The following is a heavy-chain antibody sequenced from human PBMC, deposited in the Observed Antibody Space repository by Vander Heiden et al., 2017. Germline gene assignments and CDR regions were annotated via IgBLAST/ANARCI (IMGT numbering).Heavy chain of an antibody. Sequence: GGTFSIYAISWVRQAPGQGLEGMGGIIPIFGTANYAQKFQGRVTSTADESTSTADMELSSLRSEQPAVYQWARGGACEVCGGVVSSKYFDYGGQGTLVTVAS. CDR2: IIPIFGTA. CDR3: ARGGACEVCGGVVSSKYFDY. J-gene: IGHJ4*02. V-gene: IGHV1-69*01. CDR1: GGTFSIYA. D-gene: IGHD3-16*02.